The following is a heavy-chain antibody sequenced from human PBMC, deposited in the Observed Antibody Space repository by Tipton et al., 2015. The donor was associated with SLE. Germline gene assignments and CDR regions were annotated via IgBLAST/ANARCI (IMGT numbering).Heavy chain of an antibody. Sequence: SLRLSCAASGFTFSTYDMHWVRQATGKGLEWVSVIGTAGDTYYTGSVMGRFTISRDNAKNSLYLQMNSLTAGDTAVYYCARDPGPPGYMDVWGKGTTVTVSS. J-gene: IGHJ6*03. CDR3: ARDPGPPGYMDV. D-gene: IGHD1-14*01. CDR1: GFTFSTYD. CDR2: IGTAGDT. V-gene: IGHV3-13*01.